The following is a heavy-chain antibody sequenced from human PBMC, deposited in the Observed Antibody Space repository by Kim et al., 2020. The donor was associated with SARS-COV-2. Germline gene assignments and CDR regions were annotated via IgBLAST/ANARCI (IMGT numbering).Heavy chain of an antibody. CDR1: GFTFSSYA. J-gene: IGHJ6*02. D-gene: IGHD6-13*01. CDR2: ISGSGGST. CDR3: AKVDSSWYSGSRGMDV. Sequence: GGSLRLSCAASGFTFSSYAMSWVRQAPGKGLEWVSAISGSGGSTYYADSVNGRFTISRDNSKNTLYLQMNSLRAEDTAVYYCAKVDSSWYSGSRGMDVWGQGTTVTVSS. V-gene: IGHV3-23*01.